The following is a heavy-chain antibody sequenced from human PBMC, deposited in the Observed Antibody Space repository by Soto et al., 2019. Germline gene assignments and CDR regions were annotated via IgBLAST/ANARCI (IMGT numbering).Heavy chain of an antibody. V-gene: IGHV3-33*01. J-gene: IGHJ5*02. CDR2: IWYDGSNK. CDR3: IKYSGRPSTPAA. CDR1: GFTFSSYG. Sequence: TGGSLRLSCAASGFTFSSYGMHWVRQAPGKGLEWVAVIWYDGSNKYYADSVKGRFTISRDDSKNMVYLGMNSLKTEDTAVYYCIKYSGRPSTPAALGQGTLVTVSS. D-gene: IGHD1-26*01.